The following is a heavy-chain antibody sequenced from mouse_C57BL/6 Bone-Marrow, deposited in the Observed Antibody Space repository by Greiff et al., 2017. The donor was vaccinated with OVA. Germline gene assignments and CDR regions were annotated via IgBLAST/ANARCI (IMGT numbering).Heavy chain of an antibody. V-gene: IGHV1-7*01. CDR2: INPSSGYT. D-gene: IGHD2-12*01. CDR1: GYTFTSYW. CDR3: GRYDGYYAVDY. J-gene: IGHJ4*01. Sequence: VQLQESGADLVKPGASVKLSCKASGYTFTSYWMPWVKQRPGQGLEWIGYINPSSGYTKYNQKFKDKATLTADKSSSTAYMQLSSLTYEDSAVYYGGRYDGYYAVDYWGRGTAVTVTS.